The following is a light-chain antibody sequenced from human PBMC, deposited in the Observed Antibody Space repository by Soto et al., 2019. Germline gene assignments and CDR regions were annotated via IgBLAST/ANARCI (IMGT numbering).Light chain of an antibody. V-gene: IGKV3-11*01. CDR3: QQRSNWLLT. CDR2: DAS. J-gene: IGKJ4*01. Sequence: EIVLTQSPATLSLSPGERATLSCRASQSVSSYFAWYQQKPGQAPRLLIYDASNRATGIPARFSGSGSGTDFTLTISSLEPEDFAVYYWQQRSNWLLTFGGGNKVEIK. CDR1: QSVSSY.